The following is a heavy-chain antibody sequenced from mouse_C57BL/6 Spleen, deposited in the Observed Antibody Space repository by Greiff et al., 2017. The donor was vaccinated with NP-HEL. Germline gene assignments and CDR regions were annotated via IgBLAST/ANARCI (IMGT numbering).Heavy chain of an antibody. J-gene: IGHJ4*01. Sequence: VQLQQSGAELVRPGASVTLSCKASGYTFTDYEMHWVKQTPVPGLEWIGAIDPETGGTAYNQKFKGKAILTADKSSSTAYMELRSLTSEDSAVYYCTRRGNSNYVGYYAMDYWGQGTSVTVSS. CDR3: TRRGNSNYVGYYAMDY. V-gene: IGHV1-15*01. CDR2: IDPETGGT. D-gene: IGHD2-5*01. CDR1: GYTFTDYE.